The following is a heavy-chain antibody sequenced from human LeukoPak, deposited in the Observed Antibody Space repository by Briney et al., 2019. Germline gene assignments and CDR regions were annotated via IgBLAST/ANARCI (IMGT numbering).Heavy chain of an antibody. D-gene: IGHD4-17*01. CDR2: IYHSGST. CDR1: GYSISSGYY. V-gene: IGHV4-38-2*02. Sequence: SETLSLTCTVSGYSISSGYYWGWIRQPPGKGLEWIGSIYHSGSTYYNPSLKSRVTISVDTSKNQFSLKLSSVTAADTAVYYCARSGDDYGVSWFDPWGQGTLVTVS. J-gene: IGHJ5*02. CDR3: ARSGDDYGVSWFDP.